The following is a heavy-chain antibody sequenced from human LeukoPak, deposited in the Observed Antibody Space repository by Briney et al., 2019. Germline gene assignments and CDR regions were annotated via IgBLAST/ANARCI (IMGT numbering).Heavy chain of an antibody. J-gene: IGHJ4*02. V-gene: IGHV3-30*04. CDR3: SRDVGYGENSGDWY. D-gene: IGHD4-23*01. Sequence: PGGSLRLSCATSGFTFRNYALHWVRQAPGEGLEGVAVISFDGSKKYYADSVKGRFTISRDYSKNTLYLQMNSLRAEDTAVYFCSRDVGYGENSGDWYWGQGTLVTVSS. CDR1: GFTFRNYA. CDR2: ISFDGSKK.